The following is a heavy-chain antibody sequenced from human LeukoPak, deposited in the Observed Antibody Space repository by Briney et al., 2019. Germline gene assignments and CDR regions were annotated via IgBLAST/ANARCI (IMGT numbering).Heavy chain of an antibody. V-gene: IGHV4-34*01. Sequence: SETLSLTCAVYGESFSGYYWTWVRQSPEEGLEWIGQINHSGSTTYTPSLKSRLSISVDSSKNQFSLKLASVTAADTAVYYCARGRRPSVERQYSGGWYYFDYWGQGTLVTASS. D-gene: IGHD6-19*01. CDR2: INHSGST. J-gene: IGHJ4*02. CDR3: ARGRRPSVERQYSGGWYYFDY. CDR1: GESFSGYY.